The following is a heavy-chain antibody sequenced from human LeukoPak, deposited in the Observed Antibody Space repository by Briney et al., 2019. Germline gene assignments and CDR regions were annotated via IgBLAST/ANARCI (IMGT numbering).Heavy chain of an antibody. CDR2: INPNSGGT. CDR1: GYTFTGYY. J-gene: IGHJ5*02. Sequence: GASVKVTCKASGYTFTGYYMHWVRQAPGQGLDWMGRINPNSGGTNYAQKFQGRVTMTRDTSISTAYMELSRLRSDDTAVYYCARGRLLARWLANNWFDPWGQGTLVTVSS. V-gene: IGHV1-2*06. D-gene: IGHD6-19*01. CDR3: ARGRLLARWLANNWFDP.